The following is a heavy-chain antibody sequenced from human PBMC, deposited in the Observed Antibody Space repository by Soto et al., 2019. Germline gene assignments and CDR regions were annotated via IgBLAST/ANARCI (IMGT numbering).Heavy chain of an antibody. CDR2: LSWNSGTI. J-gene: IGHJ4*02. CDR1: GFTFDAYA. CDR3: AKAESSGWYYSLDY. V-gene: IGHV3-9*01. Sequence: EVQLVESGGGLVQPGKSLRLSCEASGFTFDAYAMHWFRQVPGKGLEWVSGLSWNSGTIDYADSVKGRFTISRDNAKNSLHLQMNSLKPEDTAFYYCAKAESSGWYYSLDYWGQGTLVTVSS. D-gene: IGHD6-19*01.